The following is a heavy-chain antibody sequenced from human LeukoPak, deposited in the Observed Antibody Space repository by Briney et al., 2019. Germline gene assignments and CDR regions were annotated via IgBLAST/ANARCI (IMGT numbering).Heavy chain of an antibody. Sequence: ASVKVSCKASGYTFTSYAMNWVRQAPGQGLEWMGWINTNTGNPTYAQGFTGRFVFSLDTSVSTAYLQISSLKAEDTAVYYCAKDRGIAIAVAGTKLTGLLDYWGQGTLVTVSS. CDR2: INTNTGNP. D-gene: IGHD6-19*01. V-gene: IGHV7-4-1*02. CDR3: AKDRGIAIAVAGTKLTGLLDY. CDR1: GYTFTSYA. J-gene: IGHJ4*02.